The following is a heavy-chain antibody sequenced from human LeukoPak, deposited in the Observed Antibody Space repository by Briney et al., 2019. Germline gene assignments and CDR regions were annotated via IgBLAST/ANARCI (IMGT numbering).Heavy chain of an antibody. D-gene: IGHD2-2*01. CDR2: INHSGST. CDR1: GGSFSGYY. J-gene: IGHJ5*02. CDR3: ARVRRARVAKPDIVVVPAARLLNWFDP. V-gene: IGHV4-34*01. Sequence: SETLSLTCAVYGGSFSGYYWSWIRQPPGKGLEWIGEINHSGSTNYNPSLKSRVTISVDTSKNQFSLKLSSVTAADTAVYYCARVRRARVAKPDIVVVPAARLLNWFDPWGQGTLVTVSS.